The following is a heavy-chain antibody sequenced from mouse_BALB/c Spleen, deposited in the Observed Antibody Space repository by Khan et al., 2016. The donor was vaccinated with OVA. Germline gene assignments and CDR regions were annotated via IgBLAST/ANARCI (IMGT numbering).Heavy chain of an antibody. J-gene: IGHJ2*01. Sequence: EVQLQQSGPELVKPGASVKISCKASGYSFTGYFMNWVMQSHGKRLEWIGRINPHIGETFYNQKFKDKATLTVDESSSTAHMELRSLASEDFAVYACARKNGSDFDYWGQGTTLTVSS. V-gene: IGHV1-20*02. CDR1: GYSFTGYF. D-gene: IGHD1-1*01. CDR2: INPHIGET. CDR3: ARKNGSDFDY.